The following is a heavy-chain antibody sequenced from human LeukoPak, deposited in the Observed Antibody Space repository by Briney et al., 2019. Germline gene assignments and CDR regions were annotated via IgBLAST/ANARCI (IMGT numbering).Heavy chain of an antibody. V-gene: IGHV1-8*01. D-gene: IGHD3-22*01. CDR3: ARGWGRKYYYDSSGYSLLGY. CDR2: MNPNSGNT. J-gene: IGHJ4*02. Sequence: ASVKVSCKASGYTFTSYDINWVRQATGQGPEWMGWMNPNSGNTGYAQKFQGRVTMTRNTSISTAYMELSSLRSEDTAVYYCARGWGRKYYYDSSGYSLLGYWGQGTLVNVSS. CDR1: GYTFTSYD.